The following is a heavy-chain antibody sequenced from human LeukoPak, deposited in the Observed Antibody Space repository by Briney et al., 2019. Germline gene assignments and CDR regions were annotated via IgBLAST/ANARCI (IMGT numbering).Heavy chain of an antibody. CDR1: GGSLSGYY. V-gene: IGHV4-34*01. CDR3: ARGRYYDSSGYYVH. CDR2: INHSGST. J-gene: IGHJ4*02. D-gene: IGHD3-22*01. Sequence: PSETLSLTCAVYGGSLSGYYWSWIRQPPGKGLEWIGEINHSGSTNYNPSLKSRVTISVDTSKNQFSLKLSSVTAADTAVYYCARGRYYDSSGYYVHWGQGTLVTVSS.